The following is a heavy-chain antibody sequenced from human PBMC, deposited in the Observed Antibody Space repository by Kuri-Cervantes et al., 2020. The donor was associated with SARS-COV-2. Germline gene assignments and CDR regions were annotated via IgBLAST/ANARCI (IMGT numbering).Heavy chain of an antibody. CDR2: IYSSGST. CDR1: GASVSSASYF. Sequence: GSLRLSCPVSGASVSSASYFWSWIRQPPGKGLEWIGSIYSSGSTDYNPSLQSRVTISVDTSKNQFSLKLSSVTAADTAVYYCARIRGITIFGVAQHFDYWGQGTLVTVSS. D-gene: IGHD3-3*01. V-gene: IGHV4-61*01. CDR3: ARIRGITIFGVAQHFDY. J-gene: IGHJ4*02.